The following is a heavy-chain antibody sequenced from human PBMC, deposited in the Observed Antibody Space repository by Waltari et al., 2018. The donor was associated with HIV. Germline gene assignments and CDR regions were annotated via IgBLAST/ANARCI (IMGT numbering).Heavy chain of an antibody. Sequence: QVQLVQSGAEVKKPGASVKVSCKASGYTFTSYYMHWVRQAPGQGLEWMGIINPSGGSTSDAQKFQGRVTMTRDTSTSTVYMELSSLRSEDTAVYYCARVVGTYYYDSSGYSFDYWGQGTLVTVSS. CDR3: ARVVGTYYYDSSGYSFDY. D-gene: IGHD3-22*01. J-gene: IGHJ4*02. V-gene: IGHV1-46*01. CDR1: GYTFTSYY. CDR2: INPSGGST.